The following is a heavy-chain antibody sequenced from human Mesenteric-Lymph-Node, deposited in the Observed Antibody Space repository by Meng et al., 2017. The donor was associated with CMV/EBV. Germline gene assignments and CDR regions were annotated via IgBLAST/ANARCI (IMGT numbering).Heavy chain of an antibody. D-gene: IGHD2-2*01. CDR1: GGSISSSSYY. Sequence: GSLRLSCTVSGGSISSSSYYWGWIRQPPGKGLEWIGRIYYSGSTYYNPSLKSRVTISVDTSKNQFSLKLSSVTAADTAVYYCARVDYCSSTSCYWYYYGMDVWGQGTTVTVSS. J-gene: IGHJ6*02. CDR3: ARVDYCSSTSCYWYYYGMDV. CDR2: IYYSGST. V-gene: IGHV4-39*07.